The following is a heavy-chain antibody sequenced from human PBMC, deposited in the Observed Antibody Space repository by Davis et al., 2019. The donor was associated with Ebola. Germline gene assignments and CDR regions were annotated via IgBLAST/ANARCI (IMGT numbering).Heavy chain of an antibody. CDR1: GYTVGSDF. Sequence: GESLKISCSASGYTVGSDFMYWARQAPGKGLEWLSMVHSVSGIFYADSVRGRFTIYTDTSKNTLFLQMNSLRVDDTAVYYCATRGPWGQGTLDTVSS. CDR3: ATRGP. D-gene: IGHD3-10*01. V-gene: IGHV3-53*01. CDR2: VHSVSGI. J-gene: IGHJ5*02.